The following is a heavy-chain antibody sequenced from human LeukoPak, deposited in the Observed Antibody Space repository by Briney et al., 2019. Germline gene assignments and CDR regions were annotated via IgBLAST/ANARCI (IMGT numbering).Heavy chain of an antibody. V-gene: IGHV1-69*04. J-gene: IGHJ6*02. CDR2: IIPILGIA. CDR1: GGTFSSYA. CDR3: AILSGYSSSWYKDYYYGMDV. Sequence: GASVKVSCKASGGTFSSYAISWVRQAPGQGPEWMGRIIPILGIANYAQKFQGRVTITADKSTSTAYMELSRLRSEDTAVYYCAILSGYSSSWYKDYYYGMDVWGQGTTVTVSS. D-gene: IGHD6-13*01.